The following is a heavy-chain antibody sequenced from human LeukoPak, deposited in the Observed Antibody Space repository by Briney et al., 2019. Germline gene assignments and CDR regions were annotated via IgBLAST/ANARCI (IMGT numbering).Heavy chain of an antibody. CDR3: ARYCSSTTCILRAFDY. V-gene: IGHV4-38-2*01. Sequence: PSETLSLTCSVSGYSFTGGHDWGWIGQPPGKGLEWIGDIYHTGSTHYNPSLKSRVAISVDTSKNQFSLKLSSAAAADTAVYYCARYCSSTTCILRAFDYWGQGALVTVSS. J-gene: IGHJ4*02. CDR2: IYHTGST. D-gene: IGHD2-2*01. CDR1: GYSFTGGHD.